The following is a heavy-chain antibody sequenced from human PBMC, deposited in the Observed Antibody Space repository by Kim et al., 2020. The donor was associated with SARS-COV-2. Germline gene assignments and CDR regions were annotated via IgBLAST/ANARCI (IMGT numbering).Heavy chain of an antibody. V-gene: IGHV3-23*01. J-gene: IGHJ1*01. CDR3: AKGLPYYDSLTGYEH. Sequence: SVKGRVTIARDNSKNTLYMQMNSLRAEDTAIYYCAKGLPYYDSLTGYEHWGQGALVTVSS. D-gene: IGHD3-9*01.